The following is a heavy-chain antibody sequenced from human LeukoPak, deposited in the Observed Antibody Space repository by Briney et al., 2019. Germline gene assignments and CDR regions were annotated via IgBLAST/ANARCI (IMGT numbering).Heavy chain of an antibody. CDR2: ISSSSSYI. CDR1: GFTFSSYS. CDR3: ARDRAAYGDYEVYYYYGMDV. V-gene: IGHV3-21*01. Sequence: GGSLRLSCAASGFTFSSYSMNWVRQAPGKGLEWVSSISSSSSYIYYADSVKGRFTISRDNAKNSLYLQMNSLRAEDTAVYYCARDRAAYGDYEVYYYYGMDVWGQGTTVTVSS. D-gene: IGHD4-17*01. J-gene: IGHJ6*02.